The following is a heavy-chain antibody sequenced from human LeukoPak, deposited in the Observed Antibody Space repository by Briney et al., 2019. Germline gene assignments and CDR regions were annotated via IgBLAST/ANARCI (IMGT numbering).Heavy chain of an antibody. CDR2: INGYNGNT. CDR3: ARDSGRITRGRLCPDY. CDR1: GYTFTTYG. J-gene: IGHJ4*02. V-gene: IGHV1-18*01. D-gene: IGHD3-10*01. Sequence: ASVKVSCKASGYTFTTYGISWVRQAPGQGLEWMAWINGYNGNTNYTQNLQGSVTMTTDTSTSTAYMELRSLRTDDTAVYYCARDSGRITRGRLCPDYWGQGTLVTVSS.